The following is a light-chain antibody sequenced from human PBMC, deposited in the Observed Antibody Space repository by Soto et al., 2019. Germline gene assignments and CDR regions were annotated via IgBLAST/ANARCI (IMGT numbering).Light chain of an antibody. CDR1: QAMSSW. Sequence: DIQMTQSPSSVSASVGDRVTITCRTSQAMSSWLDWYQQKPGNAPKLVIYAASSLQNGLPSRFIGRGSGTDFTLTTSSLQPEDLADYYGQQANSFQLTCGGGTTVESK. J-gene: IGKJ4*01. CDR3: QQANSFQLT. CDR2: AAS. V-gene: IGKV1-12*01.